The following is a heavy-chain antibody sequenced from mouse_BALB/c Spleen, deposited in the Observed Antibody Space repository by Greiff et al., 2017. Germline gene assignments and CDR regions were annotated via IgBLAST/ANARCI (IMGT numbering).Heavy chain of an antibody. CDR1: GFTFSSYT. V-gene: IGHV5-12-2*01. CDR2: ISNGGGST. D-gene: IGHD2-10*01. J-gene: IGHJ1*01. CDR3: ARPYYGNYWYFDG. Sequence: EVKLVESGGGLVQPGGSLKLSCAASGFTFSSYTMSWVRQTPEKRLEWVAYISNGGGSTYYPDTVKGRFTISRDNAKNTLYLQMSSLKSEDTAMYYCARPYYGNYWYFDGWGAGTTVTVSS.